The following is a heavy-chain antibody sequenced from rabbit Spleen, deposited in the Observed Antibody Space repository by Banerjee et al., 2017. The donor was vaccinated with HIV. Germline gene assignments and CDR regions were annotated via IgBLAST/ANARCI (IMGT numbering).Heavy chain of an antibody. CDR1: GFSFNSDYD. CDR3: ARDTGTSFSTYGMDL. Sequence: QSLEESGGGLVKPGASLTLTCKASGFSFNSDYDMCWVRQAPGKGLEWIACSYAGSSGSTYYASWAKGRFTISKTSSTTVTLQMTSLTDADTATYFCARDTGTSFSTYGMDLWGPGTLVTVS. D-gene: IGHD7-1*01. J-gene: IGHJ6*01. CDR2: SYAGSSGST. V-gene: IGHV1S40*01.